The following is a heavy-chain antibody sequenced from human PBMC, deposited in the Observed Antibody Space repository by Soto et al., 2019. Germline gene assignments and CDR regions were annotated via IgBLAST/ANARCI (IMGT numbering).Heavy chain of an antibody. V-gene: IGHV4-39*07. CDR3: ARLSGSWQIWFDP. CDR1: GGSISSSSYY. Sequence: PSETLSLTCTVSGGSISSSSYYWGWIRQPPGKGLEWIGSIYYSGSTYYNPSLKRRVTISVDTSKNQFSLKVSSVTSADTAVYYCARLSGSWQIWFDPWGQGTLGTVSS. CDR2: IYYSGST. D-gene: IGHD6-13*01. J-gene: IGHJ5*02.